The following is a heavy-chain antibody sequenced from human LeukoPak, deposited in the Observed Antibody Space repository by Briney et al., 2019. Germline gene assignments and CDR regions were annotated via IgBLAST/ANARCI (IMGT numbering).Heavy chain of an antibody. CDR1: GFTFSSYA. J-gene: IGHJ6*04. Sequence: GGSLRLSCAASGFTFSSYAMSWVRQAPGKGLEWVSAISGSGGSTYYADSVKGRFTISRDNSKNTLYLQMNSLRAEDTAVYYCARYPAPPFEHIVVVPAASPYYYYGMDVWGKGTTVTVSS. V-gene: IGHV3-23*01. D-gene: IGHD2-2*01. CDR3: ARYPAPPFEHIVVVPAASPYYYYGMDV. CDR2: ISGSGGST.